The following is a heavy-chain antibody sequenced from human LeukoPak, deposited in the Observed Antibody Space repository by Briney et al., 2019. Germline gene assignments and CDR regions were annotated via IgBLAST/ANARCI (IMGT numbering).Heavy chain of an antibody. D-gene: IGHD2-15*01. Sequence: GGSLRLSCAASGFTFSSYWMSWVRQAPGKGLDWVASIKQDGSEKYYVDSVKGRFTISRANAKNSLYLQMNSLRAEDTAVYYCAREDIVVVVAATEEIYYFDYWGQGTLVTVSS. CDR2: IKQDGSEK. V-gene: IGHV3-7*01. CDR1: GFTFSSYW. J-gene: IGHJ4*02. CDR3: AREDIVVVVAATEEIYYFDY.